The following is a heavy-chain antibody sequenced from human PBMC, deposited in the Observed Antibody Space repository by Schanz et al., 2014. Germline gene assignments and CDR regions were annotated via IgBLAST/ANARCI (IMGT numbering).Heavy chain of an antibody. Sequence: EVHLLESGGGLVQPGGSLRLSCTGSGFPFGDYAVSWFRRAPGKGLEWVGRIKSKVDGGTTDNAAPVQGRFTISRDDSKNTLHLQMNSLKTEDTAVYYCSTDLTAVDYDAIGLWGQGTMVNVSS. CDR3: STDLTAVDYDAIGL. V-gene: IGHV3-15*01. CDR1: GFPFGDYA. D-gene: IGHD4-17*01. CDR2: IKSKVDGGTT. J-gene: IGHJ3*01.